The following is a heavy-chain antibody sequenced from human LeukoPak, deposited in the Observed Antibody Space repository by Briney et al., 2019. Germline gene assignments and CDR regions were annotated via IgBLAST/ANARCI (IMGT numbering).Heavy chain of an antibody. D-gene: IGHD6-13*01. J-gene: IGHJ4*02. V-gene: IGHV3-7*01. Sequence: PGGSLRLSCAASGFTFNKHWMSWVRQAPGKGLEWVANVNEDGSEKYYVDSVTGRFTISRDNAKNSLSLQVSSLRAEDTAVYYCARDRESSRSWRDYWGQGTLVTVSS. CDR3: ARDRESSRSWRDY. CDR1: GFTFNKHW. CDR2: VNEDGSEK.